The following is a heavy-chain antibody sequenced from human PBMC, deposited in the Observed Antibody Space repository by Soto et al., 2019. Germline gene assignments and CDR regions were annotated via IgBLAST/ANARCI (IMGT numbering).Heavy chain of an antibody. V-gene: IGHV1-3*05. CDR1: GYTFTSYA. Sequence: QVQLVQSGAEEKKPGASVKVSCKASGYTFTSYAIHWVRQAPGQRLEWMGWINAGNGNTKYSPKFQGRVTITRDASARTAYMELSRLKSEDTAVYYCARGDWCLFDYWGQRTLVTVSS. CDR3: ARGDWCLFDY. J-gene: IGHJ4*02. D-gene: IGHD2-8*02. CDR2: INAGNGNT.